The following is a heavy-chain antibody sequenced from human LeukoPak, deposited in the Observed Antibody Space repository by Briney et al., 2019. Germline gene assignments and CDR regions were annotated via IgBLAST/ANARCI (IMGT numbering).Heavy chain of an antibody. CDR2: ISYDGGNK. CDR3: AKDGDSSGWYYFDY. Sequence: GGSLRLSCAASAFTFSRYGMHWVRQAPGKGLEWVAVISYDGGNKYYADSVKGRFTISRDNSKNTLYLQMNSLRAEDTAVYYCAKDGDSSGWYYFDYWGQGTLVTVSS. V-gene: IGHV3-30*18. J-gene: IGHJ4*02. CDR1: AFTFSRYG. D-gene: IGHD6-19*01.